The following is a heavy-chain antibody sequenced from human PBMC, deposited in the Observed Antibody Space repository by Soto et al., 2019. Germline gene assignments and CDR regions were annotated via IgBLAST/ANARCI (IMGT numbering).Heavy chain of an antibody. Sequence: SVKVSCKDSGYTFTSYDINWVRQATGQGLEWMGWMNPNSGNTGYAQKFQGRVTMTRNTSISTAYMELSSLRSEDTAVYYCARVGGYANTYYYYYYMDVWGKGTTVTVSS. J-gene: IGHJ6*03. CDR1: GYTFTSYD. V-gene: IGHV1-8*01. D-gene: IGHD5-12*01. CDR2: MNPNSGNT. CDR3: ARVGGYANTYYYYYYMDV.